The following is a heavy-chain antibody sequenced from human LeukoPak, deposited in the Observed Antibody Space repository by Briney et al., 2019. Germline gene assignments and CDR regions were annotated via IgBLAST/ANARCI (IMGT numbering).Heavy chain of an antibody. CDR1: GFIFRDFS. J-gene: IGHJ4*02. D-gene: IGHD2-2*01. CDR2: MNEYGSEI. V-gene: IGHV3-7*01. Sequence: PGGSLRLSCSVSGFIFRDFSMSWVRQAPGKGLEWVAKMNEYGSEIFYVDSVKGRFTISRDNGKNSLYLQMNRLGAEDTAVYYCARPRGCGSSRCNNFDYWGQGTLVTVSS. CDR3: ARPRGCGSSRCNNFDY.